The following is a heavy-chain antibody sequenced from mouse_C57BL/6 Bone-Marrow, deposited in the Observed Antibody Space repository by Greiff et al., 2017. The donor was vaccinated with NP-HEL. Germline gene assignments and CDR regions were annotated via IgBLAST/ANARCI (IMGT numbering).Heavy chain of an antibody. CDR2: IDPSDSYT. CDR3: ARSGYGSSSPRNYWYFAV. Sequence: QVQLQQPGAELVKPGASVKLSCKASGYTFTSYWMQWVKQRPGQGLEWIGEIDPSDSYTNYNQKFKGKATLTVDTSSSTAYMQLSSLTSEDSAVYDCARSGYGSSSPRNYWYFAVWGPGTPVTVSA. J-gene: IGHJ1*01. CDR1: GYTFTSYW. V-gene: IGHV1-50*01. D-gene: IGHD1-1*01.